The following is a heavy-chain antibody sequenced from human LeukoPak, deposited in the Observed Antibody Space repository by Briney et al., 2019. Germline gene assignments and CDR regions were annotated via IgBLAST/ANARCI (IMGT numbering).Heavy chain of an antibody. Sequence: GGSLRLSCAASGFTFSSYAMHWVRQAPGKGLEYVSAISSNGGSTYYANSVKGRFTISRDNSKNTLYLQMGSLRADDMAVYYCARDGQVTAIDYWGQGTLVTVSS. CDR1: GFTFSSYA. V-gene: IGHV3-64*01. CDR3: ARDGQVTAIDY. D-gene: IGHD5-18*01. J-gene: IGHJ4*02. CDR2: ISSNGGST.